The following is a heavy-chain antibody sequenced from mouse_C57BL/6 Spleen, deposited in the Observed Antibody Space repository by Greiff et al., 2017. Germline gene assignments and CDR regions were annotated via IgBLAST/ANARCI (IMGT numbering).Heavy chain of an antibody. Sequence: VQLQQSGAELARPGASVKLPCKASGYTFTSSGISWVKQRTGQGLEWIGEIYPRSGNIYYNEKVKGKATLTADKYSSTAYMGLRSLTSEDSAVYVCARSHYYGSSYPYYYAMDYWGQGTSVTVSS. V-gene: IGHV1-81*01. CDR3: ARSHYYGSSYPYYYAMDY. J-gene: IGHJ4*01. CDR1: GYTFTSSG. CDR2: IYPRSGNI. D-gene: IGHD1-1*01.